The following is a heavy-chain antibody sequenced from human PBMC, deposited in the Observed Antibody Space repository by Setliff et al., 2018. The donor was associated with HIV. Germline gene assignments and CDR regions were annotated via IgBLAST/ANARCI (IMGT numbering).Heavy chain of an antibody. D-gene: IGHD6-19*01. CDR2: ISAYNGNT. Sequence: ASVKVSCKASGCTFTSYGISWARQAPGQGLEWMGWISAYNGNTNYAQKLQGRVTMTTDTSTSTAYMELRSLRSDDTAVYYCARDFVEGIAVTDWFDPWGQGALVTVPQ. J-gene: IGHJ5*02. CDR1: GCTFTSYG. CDR3: ARDFVEGIAVTDWFDP. V-gene: IGHV1-18*01.